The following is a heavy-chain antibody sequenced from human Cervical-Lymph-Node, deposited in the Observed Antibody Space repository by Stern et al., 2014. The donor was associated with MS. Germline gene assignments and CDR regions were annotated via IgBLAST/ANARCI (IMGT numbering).Heavy chain of an antibody. CDR2: INPKSGAT. CDR1: GYTFTAYF. V-gene: IGHV1-2*06. CDR3: ARGPKFGAFDI. J-gene: IGHJ3*02. D-gene: IGHD3-3*01. Sequence: QVQLVQSETEVKKPGASVRVSCKTSGYTFTAYFLYWVRQAPGQGLEWMARINPKSGATDYAENFEGRVTLTRDTSLNTTYMEVSRLTSDDTAMYYCARGPKFGAFDIWGQGTVVSVST.